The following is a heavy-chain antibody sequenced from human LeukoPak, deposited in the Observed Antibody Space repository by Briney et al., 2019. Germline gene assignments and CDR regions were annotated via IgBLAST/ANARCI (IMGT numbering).Heavy chain of an antibody. D-gene: IGHD2-2*01. J-gene: IGHJ4*02. CDR1: GFTFTSSA. V-gene: IGHV1-58*02. CDR2: IVVGSGNT. Sequence: ASVKVSCKASGFTFTSSAMQWVRQARGQRLEWIGWIVVGSGNTNYAQKFQERVTITRDMSTSTAYMELSSLRSEDTAVYYCARVPGGDQLQVDYWGQGTLVTVSS. CDR3: ARVPGGDQLQVDY.